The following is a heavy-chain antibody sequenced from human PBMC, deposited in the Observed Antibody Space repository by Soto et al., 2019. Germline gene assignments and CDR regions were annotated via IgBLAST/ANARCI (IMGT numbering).Heavy chain of an antibody. CDR2: ISGSGDST. CDR3: AKGVPGIAVAGTGYFQH. V-gene: IGHV3-23*01. D-gene: IGHD6-19*01. J-gene: IGHJ1*01. CDR1: GFTFSSYA. Sequence: LRLSCAASGFTFSSYAMRWVRQAPGKGLEWVSGISGSGDSTYYADSVKGRFTISRDNSKNTLYLQMNSLRAEDTAVYYCAKGVPGIAVAGTGYFQHWGQGTLVTVSS.